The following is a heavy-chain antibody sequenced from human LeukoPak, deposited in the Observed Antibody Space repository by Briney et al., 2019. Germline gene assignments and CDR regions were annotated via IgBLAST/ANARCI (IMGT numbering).Heavy chain of an antibody. V-gene: IGHV3-23*01. CDR2: ISDTGGSA. D-gene: IGHD3-10*01. J-gene: IGHJ4*02. CDR3: AKGYYYGSGSYYKGTDY. CDR1: GFTFSDYA. Sequence: GGSLRLSCAASGFTFSDYAMTWVRQAPGQGLEWVSAISDTGGSAYYADSVKGRFTISRDNSKSTLYLQMNSLRAEDTAVYYCAKGYYYGSGSYYKGTDYWGQGTLVTVSS.